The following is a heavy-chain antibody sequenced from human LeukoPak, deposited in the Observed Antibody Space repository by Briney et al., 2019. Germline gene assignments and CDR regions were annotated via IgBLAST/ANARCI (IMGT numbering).Heavy chain of an antibody. V-gene: IGHV3-30-3*01. Sequence: GGSLRLSCAASGFTFSSYAMHWVRQAPGKGLEWVAVISNDGSNKYYADSVKGRFTISRDNSKNTLYLQMNSLRAEDTAVYYCARVSGSYRYFDYWGQGTLVTVSS. D-gene: IGHD1-26*01. CDR1: GFTFSSYA. CDR3: ARVSGSYRYFDY. CDR2: ISNDGSNK. J-gene: IGHJ4*02.